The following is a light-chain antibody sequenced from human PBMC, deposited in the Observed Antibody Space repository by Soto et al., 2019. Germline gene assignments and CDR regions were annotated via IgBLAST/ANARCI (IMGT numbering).Light chain of an antibody. V-gene: IGLV2-11*01. CDR3: CSYAGSPRYV. CDR2: DVS. CDR1: SSDVGGYNY. Sequence: QSALTQPRSVSGSPGQSVTISCTGTSSDVGGYNYVSWYQQHPGKAPKVMIYDVSERPAGVPDRLSGSKSGNTASLPISGRQAEDEADYYCCSYAGSPRYVFGTGTKLTVL. J-gene: IGLJ1*01.